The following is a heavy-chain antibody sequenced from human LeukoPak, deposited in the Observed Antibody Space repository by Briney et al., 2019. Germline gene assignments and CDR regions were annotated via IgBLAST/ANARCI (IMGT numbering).Heavy chain of an antibody. D-gene: IGHD3-16*02. CDR3: ARGRLWELSLIPYYFDY. J-gene: IGHJ4*02. V-gene: IGHV1-2*02. CDR2: INPNSGGT. Sequence: ASVKVSCKASGYTFTGYYMHWVRQAPGQGLEWMGWINPNSGGTNYAQKFQRRVTMTRDTSISTAYMELSRLRSDDTAVYYCARGRLWELSLIPYYFDYWGQGTLVTVSS. CDR1: GYTFTGYY.